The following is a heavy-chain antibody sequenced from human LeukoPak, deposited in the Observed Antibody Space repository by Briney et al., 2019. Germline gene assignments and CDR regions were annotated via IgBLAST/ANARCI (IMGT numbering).Heavy chain of an antibody. CDR2: IYYSGST. V-gene: IGHV4-59*01. CDR1: GGSISSYY. D-gene: IGHD6-19*01. J-gene: IGHJ6*02. Sequence: SETLSLTCTVSGGSISSYYWSWIRQPPGKGLEWIGYIYYSGSTNYNPSLKSRVTISVDTSKNQFSLRLSSVTAADTAVYYCARDRKQWLVPYYYYYGMDVWGQGTTVTVSS. CDR3: ARDRKQWLVPYYYYYGMDV.